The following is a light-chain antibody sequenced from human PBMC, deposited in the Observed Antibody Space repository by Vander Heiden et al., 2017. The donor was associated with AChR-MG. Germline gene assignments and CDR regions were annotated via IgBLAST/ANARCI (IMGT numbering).Light chain of an antibody. CDR3: QQYGSALYT. CDR2: ATS. Sequence: EIVLTQSPGTLYLSPGERATLSCRASQHINSNYLAWYQHKPGQAPRLLIFATSSRATGIPDRFSGSGSGTDFHLTISRLEPGDVAVYYCQQYGSALYTFGQGTKLEIK. CDR1: QHINSNY. J-gene: IGKJ2*01. V-gene: IGKV3-20*01.